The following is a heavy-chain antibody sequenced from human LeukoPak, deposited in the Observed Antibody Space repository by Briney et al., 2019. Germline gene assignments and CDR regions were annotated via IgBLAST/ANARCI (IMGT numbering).Heavy chain of an antibody. CDR1: GGSISSGSYY. D-gene: IGHD3-22*01. V-gene: IGHV3-7*01. CDR3: ARVIYDSSGGMDDAFDI. CDR2: IKQDGSEK. J-gene: IGHJ3*02. Sequence: PSETLSLTCTVSGGSISSGSYYWSWIRQPAGKGLEWVANIKQDGSEKYYVDSVKGRFTISRDNAKNSLYLQMNSLRAEDTAVYYCARVIYDSSGGMDDAFDIWGQGTMVTVSS.